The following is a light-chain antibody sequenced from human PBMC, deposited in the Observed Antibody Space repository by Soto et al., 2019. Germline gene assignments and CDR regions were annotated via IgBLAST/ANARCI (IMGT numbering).Light chain of an antibody. Sequence: DIQMTQSPSTLSASVGDRVTITCRASQSISSWLAWYQQKPGKAPKLLINDASSLESGVPSRFSGSGSGTEFTLTISSLQPDDFATYYCQQYNSYSEYTFGQGTKVDIK. V-gene: IGKV1-5*01. J-gene: IGKJ2*01. CDR2: DAS. CDR3: QQYNSYSEYT. CDR1: QSISSW.